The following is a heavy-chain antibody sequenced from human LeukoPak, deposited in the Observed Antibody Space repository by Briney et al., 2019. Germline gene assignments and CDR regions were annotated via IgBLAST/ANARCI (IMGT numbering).Heavy chain of an antibody. CDR2: IWYDGSNK. Sequence: GGSLRLSCAASGFTFSSYGMHWVRQAPGKGLEWVAVIWYDGSNKYYADSVKGRFTISRDNSKNTLYLQMNSLRAEDTAVYYCARGLRSSDWLVLMAFDDWGQGTLVTVSS. CDR3: ARGLRSSDWLVLMAFDD. V-gene: IGHV3-33*01. D-gene: IGHD3-9*01. J-gene: IGHJ4*02. CDR1: GFTFSSYG.